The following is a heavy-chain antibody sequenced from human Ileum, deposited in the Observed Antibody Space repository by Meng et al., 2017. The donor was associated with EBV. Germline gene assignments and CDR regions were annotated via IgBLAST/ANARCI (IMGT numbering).Heavy chain of an antibody. D-gene: IGHD3-3*01. V-gene: IGHV4-34*01. CDR3: RNAFCSAAAGCSDY. Sequence: QVQVQQGGAGLLKPSETRSITCADYGGSFRGNYWSWIRQSPGKRLEWIGEINESGSTNYNPSLKSRVTILMDTSKNQFSLKLTSVTAADAAVYYCRNAFCSAAAGCSDYWGQGTLVTVSS. CDR2: INESGST. CDR1: GGSFRGNY. J-gene: IGHJ4*02.